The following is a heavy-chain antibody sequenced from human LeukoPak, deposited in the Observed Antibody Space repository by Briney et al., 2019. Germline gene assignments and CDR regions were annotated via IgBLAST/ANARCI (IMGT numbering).Heavy chain of an antibody. V-gene: IGHV3-23*01. D-gene: IGHD3-22*01. CDR3: ARLPTFYYDSSHYYYDY. CDR1: GFTFSSYW. CDR2: ISGSGPST. Sequence: GGSLRLSCAASGFTFSSYWMNWVRQAPGKGLEWASSISGSGPSTGYADSVKGRFTISRDKSKNTLYLQMNSLKAEDTAVYYCARLPTFYYDSSHYYYDYWGQGTLVTVSS. J-gene: IGHJ4*02.